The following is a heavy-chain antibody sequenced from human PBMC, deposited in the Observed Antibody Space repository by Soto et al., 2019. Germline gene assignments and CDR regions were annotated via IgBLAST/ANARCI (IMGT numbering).Heavy chain of an antibody. CDR1: GFTVSSNY. Sequence: VGSLRLSCAASGFTVSSNYMSWVRQAPGKGLEWVSVIYSGGSTYYADSVKGRFTISRDNSKNTLYLQMNSLRAEDTAVYYCAKVSSVLRFLECFDYWGQGTLVTVSS. J-gene: IGHJ4*02. CDR2: IYSGGST. D-gene: IGHD3-3*01. V-gene: IGHV3-66*01. CDR3: AKVSSVLRFLECFDY.